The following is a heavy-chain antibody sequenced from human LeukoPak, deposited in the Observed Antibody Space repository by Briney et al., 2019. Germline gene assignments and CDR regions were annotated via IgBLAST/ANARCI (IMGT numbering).Heavy chain of an antibody. Sequence: PSETLSLTCTVSGGSISSGSYYWNWIRQPAGKGLEWIGRIYTSGNSNYNPSLKSRVTMSVDMSKNQFSLDLSSTTAADTAVYYCARDLGSGSYLDGLNFDCWGQGILVTVSS. CDR3: ARDLGSGSYLDGLNFDC. D-gene: IGHD1-26*01. CDR2: IYTSGNS. V-gene: IGHV4-61*02. J-gene: IGHJ4*02. CDR1: GGSISSGSYY.